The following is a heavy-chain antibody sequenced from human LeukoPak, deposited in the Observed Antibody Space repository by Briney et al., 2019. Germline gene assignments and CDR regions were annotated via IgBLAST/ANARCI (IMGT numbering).Heavy chain of an antibody. Sequence: PGGSLRLSCAASGFTFSSYGMHWVCQAPGKWLEWVAFIRYDGSNKYYADSVKGRFTISRDNSKNTLYLQMNSLRAEDTAVYYCAKDRSVFNWFDPWGQGTLITVSS. CDR2: IRYDGSNK. CDR3: AKDRSVFNWFDP. CDR1: GFTFSSYG. V-gene: IGHV3-30*02. J-gene: IGHJ5*02.